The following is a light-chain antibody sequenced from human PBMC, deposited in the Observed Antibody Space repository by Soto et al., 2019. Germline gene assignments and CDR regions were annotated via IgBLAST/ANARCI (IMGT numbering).Light chain of an antibody. J-gene: IGLJ1*01. CDR1: SSDVGSYNY. CDR3: SSYGGSSIYV. CDR2: EVS. V-gene: IGLV2-8*01. Sequence: QSVLTQPPSASGSPGQSVTISCTGTSSDVGSYNYVSWYQQNPGKAPKLIIYEVSKRPPGVPDRFSGSKSGNTASLSVSGHEDEDDGDYCCSSYGGSSIYVFGTGTKLTVL.